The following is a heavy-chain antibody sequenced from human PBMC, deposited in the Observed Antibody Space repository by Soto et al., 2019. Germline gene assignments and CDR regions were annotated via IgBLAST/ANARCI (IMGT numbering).Heavy chain of an antibody. CDR2: IYYSGST. Sequence: SETLSLTCTVSGGSISSYYWSWIRQPPGKGLEWIGYIYYSGSTNYNPSLKSRVTISVDTSKNQFSLKLSSVTAADTAVYYCARGGDSGFGELLQNYYYYYMDVWGKGTTVTVSS. CDR3: ARGGDSGFGELLQNYYYYYMDV. J-gene: IGHJ6*03. CDR1: GGSISSYY. D-gene: IGHD3-10*01. V-gene: IGHV4-59*01.